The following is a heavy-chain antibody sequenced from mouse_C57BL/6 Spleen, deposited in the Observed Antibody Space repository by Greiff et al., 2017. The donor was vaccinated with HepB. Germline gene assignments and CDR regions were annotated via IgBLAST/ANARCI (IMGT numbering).Heavy chain of an antibody. J-gene: IGHJ2*01. V-gene: IGHV3-6*01. CDR3: ARDDGTTAFDY. CDR2: ISYDGSN. Sequence: EVKLQESGPGLVKPSQSLSLPCSVPGYSITSGYYWTWIRQFPGNKLEWMGYISYDGSNNYNPSLKNRISITRDTSKNQFFLKLNSVTTEDTATYYCARDDGTTAFDYWGQGTTLTVSS. CDR1: GYSITSGYY. D-gene: IGHD1-2*01.